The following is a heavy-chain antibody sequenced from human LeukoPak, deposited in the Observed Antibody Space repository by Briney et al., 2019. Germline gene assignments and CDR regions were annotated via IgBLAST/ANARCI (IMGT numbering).Heavy chain of an antibody. CDR3: AREALIEGFYYYMDV. V-gene: IGHV4-4*07. CDR1: GDSISSFY. CDR2: FYTSGST. D-gene: IGHD3-22*01. J-gene: IGHJ6*03. Sequence: SEAVSLTCTVSGDSISSFYWSWIRQPAGKELEWIGRFYTSGSTNYNPSLKSRVTMSVDTSKNQFSLKLSSVTAADTAVYYCAREALIEGFYYYMDVWGKGTTVTVSS.